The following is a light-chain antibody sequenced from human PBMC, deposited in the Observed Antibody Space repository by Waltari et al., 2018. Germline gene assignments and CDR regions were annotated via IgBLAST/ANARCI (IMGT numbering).Light chain of an antibody. Sequence: QPALTQTAAVSGSPGQSITISCSGTISDIGKYNLVSWYQQHPGKPPTLIIYDVNKRPSGVSNRFSGSKSGNTAFLTISGLQTADEADYYCCSYAGSAISVFGGGTKLTVL. V-gene: IGLV2-23*02. CDR3: CSYAGSAISV. CDR1: ISDIGKYNL. J-gene: IGLJ3*02. CDR2: DVN.